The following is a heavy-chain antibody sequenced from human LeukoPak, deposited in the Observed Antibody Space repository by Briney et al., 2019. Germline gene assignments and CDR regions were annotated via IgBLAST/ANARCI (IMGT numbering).Heavy chain of an antibody. J-gene: IGHJ4*02. CDR1: GGSISSYY. V-gene: IGHV4-4*07. CDR2: IYTSGST. Sequence: SETLSLTCTVSGGSISSYYWTWIRQPAGKGLEWIGRIYTSGSTNYNPSLKSRVTMSVDTSKKQFSLRLSSVTAADTAVYYCATHPRYSYGYAFDYWGQGTLVTVSS. CDR3: ATHPRYSYGYAFDY. D-gene: IGHD5-18*01.